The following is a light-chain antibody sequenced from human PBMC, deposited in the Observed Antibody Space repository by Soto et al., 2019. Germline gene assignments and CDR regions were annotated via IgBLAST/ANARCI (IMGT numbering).Light chain of an antibody. V-gene: IGKV3-15*01. CDR3: QQCSWHPFTVT. CDR1: QSVSSN. J-gene: IGKJ4*01. Sequence: EIVMTQSPATLSVSPGERATLSCRASQSVSSNLAWYQQKPGQAPRLLIYDASTRATGIPARFSGIWSGTEYTLTISSLQSEDSAVYYCQQCSWHPFTVTFGGGTKVEIK. CDR2: DAS.